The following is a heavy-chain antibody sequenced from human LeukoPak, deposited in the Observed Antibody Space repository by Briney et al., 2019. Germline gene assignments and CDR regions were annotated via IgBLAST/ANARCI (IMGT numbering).Heavy chain of an antibody. V-gene: IGHV1-18*01. J-gene: IGHJ6*02. CDR1: GYTFTIYG. CDR2: ISAYNGNT. D-gene: IGHD6-13*01. Sequence: EASGKVSFKASGYTFTIYGISWVRQAPGQGLEWMGWISAYNGNTNYAQKLQGRVTMTTDTSTSKAYMELKSQRSEDTAVDYCAKPSRNYGMDVWGQGTTVTVSS. CDR3: AKPSRNYGMDV.